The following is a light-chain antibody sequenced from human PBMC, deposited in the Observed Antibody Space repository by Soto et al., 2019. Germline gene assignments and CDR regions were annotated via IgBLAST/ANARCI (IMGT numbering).Light chain of an antibody. V-gene: IGLV2-11*01. CDR2: DVS. Sequence: QSALTQPRSVSGSPGQSVTISCTGTSSDFGYYSYVSWFQQHPGKAPKLMIYDVSKRPSGVPDRFSGSKSGNTASLTISGLQAEDEADYYCCSFAGSYTLYVFGTGTKVTVL. CDR3: CSFAGSYTLYV. J-gene: IGLJ1*01. CDR1: SSDFGYYSY.